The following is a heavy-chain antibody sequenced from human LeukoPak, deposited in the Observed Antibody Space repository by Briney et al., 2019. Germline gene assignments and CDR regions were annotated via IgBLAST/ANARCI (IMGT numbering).Heavy chain of an antibody. CDR2: INSDGSSK. J-gene: IGHJ6*03. Sequence: GGSLRLSCAASGFTFSSYWMHWVRQAPGKGLAWVSRINSDGSSKSYADSVKGRFTISRDNAKNTLYLQMNSLRAEDTAVYYCARGSGSYYYYMDVWGKGTTVTVSS. CDR3: ARGSGSYYYYMDV. D-gene: IGHD3-10*01. V-gene: IGHV3-74*01. CDR1: GFTFSSYW.